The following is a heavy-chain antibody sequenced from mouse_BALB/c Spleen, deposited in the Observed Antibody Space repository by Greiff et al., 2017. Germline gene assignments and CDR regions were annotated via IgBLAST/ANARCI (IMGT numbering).Heavy chain of an antibody. V-gene: IGHV7-3*02. CDR1: GFTFTDYY. D-gene: IGHD3-1*01. Sequence: EVMLVESGGGLVQPGGSLRLSCATSGFTFTDYYMSWVRQPPGKALEWLGFIRNQANGYTTEYSASVKGRFTISRDNSQSILYLQMNTLRAEDSATYYCARDTTGLYYAMDYWGQGTSVTVSS. CDR3: ARDTTGLYYAMDY. CDR2: IRNQANGYTT. J-gene: IGHJ4*01.